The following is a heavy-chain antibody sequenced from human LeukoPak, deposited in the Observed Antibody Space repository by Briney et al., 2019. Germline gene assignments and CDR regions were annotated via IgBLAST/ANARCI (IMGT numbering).Heavy chain of an antibody. CDR3: AKDRVTMVRGVIGY. CDR2: IRYDGSNK. Sequence: GGSLRHSCAASGFTFSSYGMHWVRQAPGKGLEWVAFIRYDGSNKYYADSVKGRFTISRDNSKNTLYLQMNSLRAEDTAVYYCAKDRVTMVRGVIGYWGQGTLVTVSS. CDR1: GFTFSSYG. V-gene: IGHV3-30*02. J-gene: IGHJ4*02. D-gene: IGHD3-10*01.